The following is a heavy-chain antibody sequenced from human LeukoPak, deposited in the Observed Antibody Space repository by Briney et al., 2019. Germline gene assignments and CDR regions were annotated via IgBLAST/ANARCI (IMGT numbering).Heavy chain of an antibody. Sequence: GESLKISCKGSGYSFTSYWIGWVRQMPGKGLEWMGIIYPGDSDTRYSPSFQGQATISADKSISTAYLQWSSLKASDTAMYYCARGNYGGYYYYYYMDVWGKGTTVTISS. CDR3: ARGNYGGYYYYYYMDV. V-gene: IGHV5-51*01. D-gene: IGHD4-23*01. CDR2: IYPGDSDT. J-gene: IGHJ6*03. CDR1: GYSFTSYW.